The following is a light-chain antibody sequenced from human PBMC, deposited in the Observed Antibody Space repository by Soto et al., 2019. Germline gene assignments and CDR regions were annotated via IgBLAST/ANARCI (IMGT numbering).Light chain of an antibody. CDR1: SSDVGGYNY. CDR3: CSYARSYTYG. CDR2: DVS. Sequence: AALTPPRSVSGAPGRTVTISCTGTSSDVGGYNYVSWYQQHPGKAPKLMIYDVSKRPSGVPDRFSGSKSGNTASLTISGLQAEDVADYGCCSYARSYTYGFATETKVTVL. J-gene: IGLJ1*01. V-gene: IGLV2-11*01.